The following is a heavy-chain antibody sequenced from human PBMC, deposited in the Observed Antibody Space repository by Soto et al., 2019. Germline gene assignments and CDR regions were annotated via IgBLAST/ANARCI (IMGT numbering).Heavy chain of an antibody. CDR3: AKEGGLSGSYYISSSYSFDC. J-gene: IGHJ4*02. V-gene: IGHV3-30*18. CDR2: ISYDGSNT. CDR1: GFTFSSYG. D-gene: IGHD1-26*01. Sequence: QVQLVESGGGVVQPGRSLRLSCVASGFTFSSYGMHWVRQAPGKGLEWVAIISYDGSNTYYADSVKGRFTISRDNSKNTLYLQMNSLRAEDTSVYYCAKEGGLSGSYYISSSYSFDCWGQGTLVTVSS.